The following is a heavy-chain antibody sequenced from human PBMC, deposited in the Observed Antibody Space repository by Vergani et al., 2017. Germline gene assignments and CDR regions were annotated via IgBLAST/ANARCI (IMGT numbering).Heavy chain of an antibody. CDR2: IIPIFGTA. J-gene: IGHJ6*03. CDR3: ARVEYSSSWYTGGSYYYYYMDV. Sequence: QVQLVQSGAEVKKPGSSVKVSCKASGGTFSSYAISWVRQAPGQGLEWMGGIIPIFGTANYAQKFQGRVTITADESTSTAYMELSSLRSEDTAVYYCARVEYSSSWYTGGSYYYYYMDVWGKGTTVTVSS. V-gene: IGHV1-69*13. CDR1: GGTFSSYA. D-gene: IGHD6-13*01.